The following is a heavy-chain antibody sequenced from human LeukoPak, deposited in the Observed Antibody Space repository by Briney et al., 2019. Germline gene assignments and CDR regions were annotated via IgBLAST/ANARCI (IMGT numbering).Heavy chain of an antibody. V-gene: IGHV4-4*07. CDR3: ARGVSFSPYYYYYMDV. Sequence: SETPSLTCTVSGGSISSYYWSWIRQPAGKGLEWIGRIYTSGSTNYNPSLKSRVTMSVDTSKNQFSLKLSSVTAADTAVYYCARGVSFSPYYYYYMDVWGKGTTVTVSS. CDR1: GGSISSYY. J-gene: IGHJ6*03. CDR2: IYTSGST. D-gene: IGHD3-16*02.